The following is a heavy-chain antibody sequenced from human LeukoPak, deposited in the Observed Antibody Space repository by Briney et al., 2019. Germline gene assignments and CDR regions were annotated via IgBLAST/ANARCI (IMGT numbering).Heavy chain of an antibody. Sequence: GGSLRLSCAASGFTFSSYGMHWVRQAPGKGLEWVAVISYDGSNKYYADSVKGRFTISRDNSKNTLYLQMNSLRAEDTAVYYCANGVYGSGSFIDYWGQGTLVTVSS. CDR3: ANGVYGSGSFIDY. V-gene: IGHV3-30*18. J-gene: IGHJ4*02. CDR2: ISYDGSNK. CDR1: GFTFSSYG. D-gene: IGHD3-10*01.